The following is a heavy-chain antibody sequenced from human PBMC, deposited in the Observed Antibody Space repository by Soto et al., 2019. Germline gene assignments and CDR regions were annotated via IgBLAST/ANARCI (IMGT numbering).Heavy chain of an antibody. CDR2: IYHTGTT. Sequence: SETLSLTCTVSGGSINSGGYSWTWIRQPPGKGLEWIGYIYHTGTTYYNTSLKSRVTVSVDRSKNQFSLKLSSVTAADTAVYYCATQEVGGSYVYTFDPWGQGTLVTVSS. J-gene: IGHJ5*02. V-gene: IGHV4-30-2*01. CDR1: GGSINSGGYS. D-gene: IGHD1-26*01. CDR3: ATQEVGGSYVYTFDP.